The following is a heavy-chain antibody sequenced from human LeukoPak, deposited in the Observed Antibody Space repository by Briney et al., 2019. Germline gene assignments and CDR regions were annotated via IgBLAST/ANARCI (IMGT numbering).Heavy chain of an antibody. D-gene: IGHD3-3*01. J-gene: IGHJ3*02. CDR3: ARDRNDFWSGYYLDAFDI. CDR2: MNPNSGNT. CDR1: GYTFTSYD. Sequence: ASVKVSRKASGYTFTSYDINWVRQATGQGLEWMGWMNPNSGNTGYAQKFQGRVTITRNTSISTAYMELSSLRSEDTAVYYCARDRNDFWSGYYLDAFDIWGQGTMVTVSS. V-gene: IGHV1-8*03.